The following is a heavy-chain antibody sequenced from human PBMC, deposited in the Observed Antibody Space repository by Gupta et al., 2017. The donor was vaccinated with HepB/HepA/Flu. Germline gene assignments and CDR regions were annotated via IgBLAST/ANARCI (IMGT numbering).Heavy chain of an antibody. V-gene: IGHV3-7*01. Sequence: EVQLVESGGGLVQPGGSLRLSCVGSGVSFSMSWMSWVRQVPGKGLEWVANIKEDSREKNYVDSVEGRFTISRDNTKNSMYLQMDSLRVEDTAIYYCAKEMSFARDYWGQGILVTVSS. CDR3: AKEMSFARDY. CDR2: IKEDSREK. CDR1: GVSFSMSW. J-gene: IGHJ4*02.